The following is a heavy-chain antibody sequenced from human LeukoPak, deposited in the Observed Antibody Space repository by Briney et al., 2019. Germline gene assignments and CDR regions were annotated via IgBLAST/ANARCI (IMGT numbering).Heavy chain of an antibody. CDR3: AKDRPPRGVGATTDH. CDR2: ISYDGSNK. Sequence: PGRSLRLSCAASGFTFSSYAMHWVRQAPGKGLEWVAVISYDGSNKYYADSVKGRFTISRDNSKNTLYLQMNSLRAEDTAVYYCAKDRPPRGVGATTDHWGQGTLVTVSS. CDR1: GFTFSSYA. V-gene: IGHV3-30-3*01. D-gene: IGHD1-26*01. J-gene: IGHJ4*02.